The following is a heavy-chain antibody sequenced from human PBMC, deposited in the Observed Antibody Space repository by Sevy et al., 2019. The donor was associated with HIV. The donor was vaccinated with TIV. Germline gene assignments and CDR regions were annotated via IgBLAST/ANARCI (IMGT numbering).Heavy chain of an antibody. V-gene: IGHV3-33*01. D-gene: IGHD3-10*01. CDR1: GFTFSTYG. Sequence: GGSLRLSCVASGFTFSTYGMHWVRQAPGKGLEWVAVIWYKGINKYYADSVKGRFTIFRDNSRNTLDLQMNSLTVEDTAVYYCARERGPSDAFDLWGQGTMVTVSS. J-gene: IGHJ3*01. CDR3: ARERGPSDAFDL. CDR2: IWYKGINK.